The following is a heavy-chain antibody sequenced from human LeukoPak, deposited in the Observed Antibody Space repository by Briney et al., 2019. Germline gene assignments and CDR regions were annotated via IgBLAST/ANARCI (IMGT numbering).Heavy chain of an antibody. CDR3: ARSLTTVTGDYMDV. CDR1: RGTFSSYA. V-gene: IGHV1-69*05. Sequence: SVKVSCKASRGTFSSYAISWVRQAPGQGLEWMGGIIPIFGTANYAQKFQGRVTITTDESTSTAYMELSSLRSEDTAVYYCARSLTTVTGDYMDVWGKGTTVTVSS. D-gene: IGHD4-11*01. CDR2: IIPIFGTA. J-gene: IGHJ6*03.